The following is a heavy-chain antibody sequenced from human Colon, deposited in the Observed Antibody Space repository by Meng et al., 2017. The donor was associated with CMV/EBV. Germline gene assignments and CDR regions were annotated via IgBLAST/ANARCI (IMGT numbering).Heavy chain of an antibody. CDR2: ITTYNGNT. Sequence: ASVKVSCKTSGYTFSHYGITWVRQAPGQGLEWVGWITTYNGNTNYEQKFQGRVTMTTDTSTSTAYMELSSLRSEDTAVYYCARDTCSGGSCNLYYYYGMDVWGQGTTVTVSS. CDR1: GYTFSHYG. CDR3: ARDTCSGGSCNLYYYYGMDV. V-gene: IGHV1-18*01. D-gene: IGHD2-15*01. J-gene: IGHJ6*02.